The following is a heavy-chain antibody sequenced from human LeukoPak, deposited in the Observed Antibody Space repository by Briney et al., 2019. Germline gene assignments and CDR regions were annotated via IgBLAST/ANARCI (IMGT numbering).Heavy chain of an antibody. CDR3: ARGWAARHRYYYYYMDV. Sequence: SETLSLTCAVYGGSFSGYYWSWIRQPPGKGLEWIGEINHSGSTNYNPSLKSRVTISVDTSKNQSSLKLSSVTAADTAVYYCARGWAARHRYYYYYMDVWGKGTTVTVSS. V-gene: IGHV4-34*01. CDR2: INHSGST. J-gene: IGHJ6*03. D-gene: IGHD6-6*01. CDR1: GGSFSGYY.